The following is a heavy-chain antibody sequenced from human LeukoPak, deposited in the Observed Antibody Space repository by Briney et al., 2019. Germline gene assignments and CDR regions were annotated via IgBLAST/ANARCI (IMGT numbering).Heavy chain of an antibody. CDR2: INAGNGNT. D-gene: IGHD6-25*01. CDR1: GYTFTSYA. V-gene: IGHV1-3*01. J-gene: IGHJ4*02. CDR3: ARALLRQRTALDY. Sequence: ASVKVSCKASGYTFTSYAMNWVRQAPGQGLEWMGWINAGNGNTKYSQKFQGRVTITRVTSASTAYMELSSLRSEDTAVYYCARALLRQRTALDYWGQGTLVTVSS.